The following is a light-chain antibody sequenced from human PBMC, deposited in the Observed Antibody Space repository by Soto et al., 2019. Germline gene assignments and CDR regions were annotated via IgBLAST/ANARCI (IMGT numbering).Light chain of an antibody. J-gene: IGKJ1*01. V-gene: IGKV3-20*01. CDR3: QQYGSSPQT. Sequence: IVLTQSPGTLSLSPGERATLSCRASQSVRNNYLAWYQQKNGQAPRLLIYGASNRATGIPDRFSGSGSGTDFTLTISRLEPEDFAMYYCQQYGSSPQTFGQGTKVDIK. CDR1: QSVRNNY. CDR2: GAS.